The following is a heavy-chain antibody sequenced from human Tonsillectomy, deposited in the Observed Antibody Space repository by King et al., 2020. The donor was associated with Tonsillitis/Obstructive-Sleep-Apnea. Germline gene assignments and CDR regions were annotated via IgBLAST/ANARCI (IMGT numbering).Heavy chain of an antibody. J-gene: IGHJ4*02. V-gene: IGHV4-59*01. CDR3: ARDASGNYYERYFDY. CDR2: IYYSGST. Sequence: VQLQESGPGLVKPSETLSLTCTVSGGSIGTYYWTWIRQPPGKGLEWIGYIYYSGSTNYNPSLESRVTISVDTSKNQLSLKLSSVTDADTALYYCARDASGNYYERYFDYWGQGALVTVSS. CDR1: GGSIGTYY. D-gene: IGHD1-26*01.